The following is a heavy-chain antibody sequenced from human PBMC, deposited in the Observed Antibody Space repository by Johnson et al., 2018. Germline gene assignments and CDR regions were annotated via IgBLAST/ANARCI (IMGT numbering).Heavy chain of an antibody. Sequence: VQLVESGGGLVQPGGSLRLSCAASGFTFSSYAMSWVRQAPGKGLEWVSVISGSGGSTYYADSGKGRFTISRDNAKNSLYLQMNSQRAEDTAVYYWAGAGIAAADGMDVWCQGTTVTVSS. CDR3: AGAGIAAADGMDV. V-gene: IGHV3-23*04. CDR2: ISGSGGST. CDR1: GFTFSSYA. D-gene: IGHD6-13*01. J-gene: IGHJ6*02.